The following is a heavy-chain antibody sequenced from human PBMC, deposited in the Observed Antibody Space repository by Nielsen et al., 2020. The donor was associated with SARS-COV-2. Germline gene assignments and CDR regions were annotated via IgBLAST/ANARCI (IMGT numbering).Heavy chain of an antibody. V-gene: IGHV3-53*01. Sequence: GESLKISCAASGFTVSSNYMSWVRQAPGKGLEWVSVIYSGGSTYYADSVKGRFTISRDNSKNTLYLQMNSLRAEDTAVYYCAKLSSIAARPVGDYFDYWGQGTLVTVSS. CDR2: IYSGGST. CDR3: AKLSSIAARPVGDYFDY. J-gene: IGHJ4*02. D-gene: IGHD6-6*01. CDR1: GFTVSSNY.